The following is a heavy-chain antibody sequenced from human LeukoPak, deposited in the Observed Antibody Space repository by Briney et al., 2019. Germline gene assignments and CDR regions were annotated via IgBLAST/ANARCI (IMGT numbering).Heavy chain of an antibody. CDR1: GFTFSSYS. D-gene: IGHD3-10*01. J-gene: IGHJ5*02. CDR3: AKRDYYGSGSYYNPSNWFDP. CDR2: ISSSSSYI. Sequence: NPGGSLRLSCAASGFTFSSYSMNWVRQAPGKGLEWVSSISSSSSYIYYADSVKGRFTISRDNAKNSLYLQMNSLRAEDTAVYYCAKRDYYGSGSYYNPSNWFDPWGQGTLVTVSS. V-gene: IGHV3-21*04.